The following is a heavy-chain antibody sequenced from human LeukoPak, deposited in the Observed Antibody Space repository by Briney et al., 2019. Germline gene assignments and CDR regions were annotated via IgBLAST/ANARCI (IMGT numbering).Heavy chain of an antibody. CDR2: ISGSGGIT. CDR1: GFTFSSYA. Sequence: PGGSLRLSCAASGFTFSSYAMSWVRQAPGKGLEWVSVISGSGGITYYEDSVKGRFTISRDNSKNTLYLQMNSLRAEDTAVYYCARGEYGSGSYHIDYWGQGTLVTVSS. V-gene: IGHV3-23*01. CDR3: ARGEYGSGSYHIDY. J-gene: IGHJ4*02. D-gene: IGHD3-10*01.